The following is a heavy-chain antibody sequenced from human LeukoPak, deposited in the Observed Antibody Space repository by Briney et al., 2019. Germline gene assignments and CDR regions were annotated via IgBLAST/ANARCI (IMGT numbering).Heavy chain of an antibody. D-gene: IGHD3-22*01. V-gene: IGHV4-4*02. CDR3: ARVDYYDSSVSDAFDI. CDR2: IYHSGST. Sequence: SETLSLTCAVSGGSISSSNWWSWVRQPPGKGLEWIGEIYHSGSTNYNPSLKSRVTISVDKSKNQFSLKLSSVTAADTAVYYCARVDYYDSSVSDAFDIWGQGTMVTVSS. CDR1: GGSISSSNW. J-gene: IGHJ3*02.